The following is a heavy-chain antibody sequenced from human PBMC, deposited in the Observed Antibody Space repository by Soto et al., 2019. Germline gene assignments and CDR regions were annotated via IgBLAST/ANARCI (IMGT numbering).Heavy chain of an antibody. CDR2: IFYSGST. CDR1: GGSISSYY. Sequence: QVQLQESGPGLVKPSETLSLTCTVSGGSISSYYWSWIRQPPGKGLGWIGYIFYSGSTNYNPSLKSRVTISVDTSKNQFSLKLSFVTAADTAVYYCARRWGTSFDFWGQGTLVTVSS. J-gene: IGHJ4*02. D-gene: IGHD7-27*01. CDR3: ARRWGTSFDF. V-gene: IGHV4-59*01.